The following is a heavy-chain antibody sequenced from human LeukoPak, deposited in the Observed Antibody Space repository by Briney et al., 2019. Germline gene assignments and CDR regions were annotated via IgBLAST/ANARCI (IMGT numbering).Heavy chain of an antibody. V-gene: IGHV3-33*06. CDR1: GFTFSSYG. D-gene: IGHD5-12*01. Sequence: GGSLRLSCAAPGFTFSSYGMHWVRQAPGKGLEWVAVIWYDGSNKYYADSVKGRFTVSRDNSKNTLYLQMNSLRAEDTAVYFCAKEESIVATITASGYWGQGTLVTVSS. J-gene: IGHJ4*02. CDR2: IWYDGSNK. CDR3: AKEESIVATITASGY.